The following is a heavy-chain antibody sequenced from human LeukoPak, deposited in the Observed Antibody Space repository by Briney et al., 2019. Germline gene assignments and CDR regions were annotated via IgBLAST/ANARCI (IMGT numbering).Heavy chain of an antibody. D-gene: IGHD3-22*01. CDR2: ISGSGGST. Sequence: PSETLSLTCTVSGGSISTTSYFWGWVRQPPGKGLEWVSAISGSGGSTYYADSMKGRFTISRDNSKNTLYLQMNSLRAEDTAVYYCAKDGQAATYYYDSGAYYYDYWGQGTLVTVSS. J-gene: IGHJ4*02. CDR1: GGSISTTSYF. CDR3: AKDGQAATYYYDSGAYYYDY. V-gene: IGHV3-23*01.